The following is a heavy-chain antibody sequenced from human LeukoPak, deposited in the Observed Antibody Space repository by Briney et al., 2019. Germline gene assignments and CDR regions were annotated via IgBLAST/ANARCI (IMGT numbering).Heavy chain of an antibody. D-gene: IGHD1-20*01. CDR2: INPKSGGT. V-gene: IGHV1-2*02. Sequence: ASVKVSCKASGYTFTDYFMNWVRQAPGQGLEWMGWINPKSGGTVYAQKLQGRVTMTTDTSTSTAYMELRSLRSDDTAVYYCARDPGITGTEGFDPWGQGTLVTVSS. J-gene: IGHJ5*02. CDR1: GYTFTDYF. CDR3: ARDPGITGTEGFDP.